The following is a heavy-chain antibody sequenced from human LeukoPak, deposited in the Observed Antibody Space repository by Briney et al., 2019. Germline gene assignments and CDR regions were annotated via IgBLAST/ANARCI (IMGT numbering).Heavy chain of an antibody. V-gene: IGHV3-53*01. J-gene: IGHJ4*02. D-gene: IGHD1-26*01. CDR1: GLTVSTNY. CDR2: IYSGGIT. Sequence: PGGSLRLSCAASGLTVSTNYMSWVRQAPGKGLAWVSLIYSGGITYYADSVKGRFTISRDNSKNTIYLQMNSLRAEDTAVYYCARFGSGSYSPSPYYFDYWGQGTLVTVSS. CDR3: ARFGSGSYSPSPYYFDY.